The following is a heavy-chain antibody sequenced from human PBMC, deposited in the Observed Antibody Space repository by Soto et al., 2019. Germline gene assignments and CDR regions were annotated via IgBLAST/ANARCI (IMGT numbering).Heavy chain of an antibody. J-gene: IGHJ4*02. Sequence: ASVKVSCKASGYTFTSYAMHWVRQAPGQRLEWMGWINAGNGNTKYSQKFQGRVTITRDTSASTAYMELSSLRSEDTAVYYCARVGCSGGSCYSVYLLFVDYWGQGTLVTVSS. CDR3: ARVGCSGGSCYSVYLLFVDY. CDR1: GYTFTSYA. D-gene: IGHD2-15*01. V-gene: IGHV1-3*01. CDR2: INAGNGNT.